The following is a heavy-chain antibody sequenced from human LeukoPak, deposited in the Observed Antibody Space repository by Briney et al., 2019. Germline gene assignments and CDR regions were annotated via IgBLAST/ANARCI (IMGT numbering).Heavy chain of an antibody. V-gene: IGHV1-18*01. CDR1: GYTFTSYG. CDR3: ARELDSEGKRDY. CDR2: ISAYNGNT. Sequence: ASVKVPCKASGYTFTSYGISWLRQAPGQGLEWMGWISAYNGNTNYAQKLQGRVTMTTDTSTSTAYMELRSLRSDDTAVYYCARELDSEGKRDYWGQGTLVTVSS. J-gene: IGHJ4*02. D-gene: IGHD2-21*01.